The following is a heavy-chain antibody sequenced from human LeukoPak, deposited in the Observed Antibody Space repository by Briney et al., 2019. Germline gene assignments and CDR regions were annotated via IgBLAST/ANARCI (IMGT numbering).Heavy chain of an antibody. D-gene: IGHD3-10*02. J-gene: IGHJ4*02. V-gene: IGHV4-4*02. Sequence: PSGTLSLTGAVSGGSISSSNWWSWVRQPPGKGLEWIGEIYHSGSTNYNPSLKSRVTISVDKSKNQFSLKLSSVTAADTAVYFCAIGLHGDHVSLFEYWGQGTLVTVSS. CDR1: GGSISSSNW. CDR3: AIGLHGDHVSLFEY. CDR2: IYHSGST.